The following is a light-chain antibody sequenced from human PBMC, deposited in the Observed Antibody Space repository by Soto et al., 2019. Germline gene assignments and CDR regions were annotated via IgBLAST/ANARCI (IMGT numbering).Light chain of an antibody. CDR2: GAS. J-gene: IGKJ2*01. CDR3: QQYGSSVFT. Sequence: TVFTQSPGTLSFSPGETATLSCRASQSVISYYLAWYQQKPDQAPRLVIYGASGRAAGIPDRFNGSGSGTDFTLTISRLEPEDFAMYYCQQYGSSVFTFGQGTKVDIK. CDR1: QSVISYY. V-gene: IGKV3-20*01.